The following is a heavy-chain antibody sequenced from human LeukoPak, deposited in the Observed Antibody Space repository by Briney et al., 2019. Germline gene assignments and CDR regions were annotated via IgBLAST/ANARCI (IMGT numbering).Heavy chain of an antibody. CDR2: IHTSGNT. J-gene: IGHJ4*02. V-gene: IGHV4-61*09. CDR1: GGSISSGSYC. CDR3: ARSRTAMVTGYFDY. D-gene: IGHD5-18*01. Sequence: SETLSLTCTVSGGSISSGSYCWSWIRQPAGKGLEWIGHIHTSGNTNYNSSLKSRVTISVDTSKNQFSLKLSSVTAADTALYYCARSRTAMVTGYFDYWGQGTLVTVSS.